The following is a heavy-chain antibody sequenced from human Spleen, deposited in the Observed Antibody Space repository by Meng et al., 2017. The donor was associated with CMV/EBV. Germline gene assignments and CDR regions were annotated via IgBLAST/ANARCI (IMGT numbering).Heavy chain of an antibody. J-gene: IGHJ5*02. D-gene: IGHD3-3*01. V-gene: IGHV6-1*01. CDR3: ARMNFWGDYENWFDP. CDR1: GDSVSSNSAA. CDR2: TYYRSQWYN. Sequence: SQTLSLTCGISGDSVSSNSAAWNWIRQSPSKGLEWLGRTYYRSQWYNDYAVSVRSRITIKPDTSKNQFYLQLNSVTPEDTAVYYCARMNFWGDYENWFDPWGQGTLVTVSS.